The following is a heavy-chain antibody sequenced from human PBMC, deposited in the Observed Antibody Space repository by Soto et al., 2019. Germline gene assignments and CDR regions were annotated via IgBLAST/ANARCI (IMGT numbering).Heavy chain of an antibody. D-gene: IGHD5-18*01. CDR1: GFTFSSYG. CDR3: AKEGDINSGYSYGPWWYFDL. V-gene: IGHV3-30*18. Sequence: GGSVRLSCAASGFTFSSYGMHWVRQAPGKGLEWVAVISYDGSNKYYADSVKGRFTISRDNSKNTLYLQMNSLRAEDTAVYYCAKEGDINSGYSYGPWWYFDLWGRGTLVTVSS. CDR2: ISYDGSNK. J-gene: IGHJ2*01.